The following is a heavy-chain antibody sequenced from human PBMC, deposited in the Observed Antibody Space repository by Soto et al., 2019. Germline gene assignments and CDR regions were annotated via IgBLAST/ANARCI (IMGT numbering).Heavy chain of an antibody. CDR1: GGTFSSYA. D-gene: IGHD3-3*01. CDR2: IIPIFGTA. CDR3: AREVGTIFGVVPK. J-gene: IGHJ1*01. Sequence: QVQLVQSGAEVKKPGSSVKVSCKASGGTFSSYAISWVRQSPGQGLEWMGGIIPIFGTANYAQKFQGRVTITADQSTISGYLELRILRSGDAAVYCCAREVGTIFGVVPKWVQGTLVTVSS. V-gene: IGHV1-69*12.